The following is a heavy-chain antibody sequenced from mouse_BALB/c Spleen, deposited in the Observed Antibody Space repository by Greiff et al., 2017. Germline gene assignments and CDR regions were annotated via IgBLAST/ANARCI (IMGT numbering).Heavy chain of an antibody. CDR3: AKTGTDYAMDY. J-gene: IGHJ4*01. CDR1: GYTFTDYA. CDR2: ISTYYGDA. V-gene: IGHV1S137*01. Sequence: QVQLQQSGAELVRPGVSVKISCKGSGYTFTDYAMHWVKQSHAKSLEWIGVISTYYGDASYNQKFKGKATMTVDKSSSTAYMELARLTSEDSAIYYCAKTGTDYAMDYWGQGTSVTVSS. D-gene: IGHD4-1*01.